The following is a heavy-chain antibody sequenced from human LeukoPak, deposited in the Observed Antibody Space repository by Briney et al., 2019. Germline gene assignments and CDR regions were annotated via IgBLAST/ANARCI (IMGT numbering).Heavy chain of an antibody. J-gene: IGHJ3*02. D-gene: IGHD3-3*01. V-gene: IGHV3-23*01. CDR2: IGGSGGST. CDR3: ARGSRFGVVGRDAFDI. CDR1: GFTFSSYA. Sequence: GGSLRLSCAASGFTFSSYAMSWVRQAPGKGLEWVSAIGGSGGSTYYADSVKGRFTISRDNSKNTLYLQVNSLRAEDTAVYYCARGSRFGVVGRDAFDIWGQGTVVTVSS.